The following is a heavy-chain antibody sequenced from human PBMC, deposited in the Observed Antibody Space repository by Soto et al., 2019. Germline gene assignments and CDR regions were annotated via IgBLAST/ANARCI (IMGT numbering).Heavy chain of an antibody. CDR3: AHRLSPAGYNWQDDWIDP. V-gene: IGHV2-5*01. Sequence: SGPTLVNPTQTVTLTCTFSGFSLSTSGVGVGWIRQPPGKALEWLALIYLNDDKRYTPALNSRRTITKDTSKNKVVLTMTNMDPVDTATYYCAHRLSPAGYNWQDDWIDPWGQGTLVTVSS. CDR2: IYLNDDK. D-gene: IGHD1-20*01. CDR1: GFSLSTSGVG. J-gene: IGHJ5*02.